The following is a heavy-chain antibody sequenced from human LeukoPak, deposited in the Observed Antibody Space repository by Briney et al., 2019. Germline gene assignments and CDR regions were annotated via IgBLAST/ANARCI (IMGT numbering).Heavy chain of an antibody. CDR2: IKQDGSEK. V-gene: IGHV3-7*01. J-gene: IGHJ4*02. CDR3: ARGDYSTSWYAPPFDY. Sequence: GGSLRLSCAASGFTFSSYWMTWARQAPGKGLEWVASIKQDGSEKYYVDSVKGRFTISRDNAKNSLYVQMNSLRAEDTAVYYCARGDYSTSWYAPPFDYWGQGTLVTVSS. CDR1: GFTFSSYW. D-gene: IGHD6-13*01.